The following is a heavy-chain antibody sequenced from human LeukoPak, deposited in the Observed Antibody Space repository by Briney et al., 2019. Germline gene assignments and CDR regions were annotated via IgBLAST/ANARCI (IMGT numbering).Heavy chain of an antibody. V-gene: IGHV3-64D*06. CDR2: ISSNGGST. CDR3: VKGLHTTLVADHCDF. D-gene: IGHD5-18*01. J-gene: IGHJ4*02. CDR1: GFTFSSYS. Sequence: PGGSLRLSCSASGFTFSSYSMHWVRQAPGKGLQYISAISSNGGSTYYADSVKGRFTISRDNSKTTLYLQMSSLRIEDTAVYYCVKGLHTTLVADHCDFWGQGILVTVSS.